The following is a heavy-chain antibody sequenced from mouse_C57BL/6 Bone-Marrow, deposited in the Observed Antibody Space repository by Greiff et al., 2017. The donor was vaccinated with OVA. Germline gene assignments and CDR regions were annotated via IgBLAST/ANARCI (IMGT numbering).Heavy chain of an antibody. V-gene: IGHV1-26*01. CDR2: INPNNGGT. CDR3: ARHCYWYFDV. J-gene: IGHJ1*03. CDR1: GYTFTDYY. Sequence: EVQLQQSGPELVKPGASVKISCKASGYTFTDYYMNWVKQSHGKSLEWIGDINPNNGGTSYNQKFKGKATLTVDKSSSTAYMELRSLTSEDSAVYYCARHCYWYFDVWGTGTTVTVSS.